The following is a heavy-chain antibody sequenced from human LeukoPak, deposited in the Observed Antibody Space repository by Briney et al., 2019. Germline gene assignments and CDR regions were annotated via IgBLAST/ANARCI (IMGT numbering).Heavy chain of an antibody. CDR2: VFYNGST. CDR3: ASGRGYSGYTFDY. J-gene: IGHJ4*02. V-gene: IGHV4-59*01. CDR1: GGSISDYF. Sequence: SGPTLVKPSETLSLTCTVSGGSISDYFWSWIRQPPGKGLEWVGYVFYNGSTNYNPSLKSRVTISIDTSRIRFSLRLSSVTAADTARYYCASGRGYSGYTFDYWGQGNMVTVSS. D-gene: IGHD5-12*01.